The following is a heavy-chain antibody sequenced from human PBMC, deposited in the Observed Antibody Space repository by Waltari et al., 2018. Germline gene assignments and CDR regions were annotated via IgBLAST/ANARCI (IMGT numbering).Heavy chain of an antibody. Sequence: QVQLVQSGAEVKKPGASVKVSCKASGYRFRSYDINWVRQAPGQGLEWMGWVNPTNGDTGLAKKFQGRVSLTRDTSTSTAYMELWGLTSDDTAVYYCARTDYDDSRDEDNWFDPWGQGTLVTVSS. D-gene: IGHD3-10*01. J-gene: IGHJ5*02. CDR2: VNPTNGDT. V-gene: IGHV1-8*01. CDR1: GYRFRSYD. CDR3: ARTDYDDSRDEDNWFDP.